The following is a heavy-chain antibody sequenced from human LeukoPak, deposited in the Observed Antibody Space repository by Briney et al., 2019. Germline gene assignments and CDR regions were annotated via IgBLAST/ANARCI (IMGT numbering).Heavy chain of an antibody. CDR2: ISGSGGST. CDR1: GGTFSSYA. CDR3: AKVLEAFTSVGAFDI. D-gene: IGHD2-2*01. Sequence: ASVKVSCKASGGTFSSYAISWVRQAPGKGLEWVSAISGSGGSTYYADSVKGRFTISRDNSKNTLYLQMNSLRAEDTAVYYCAKVLEAFTSVGAFDIWGQGTMVTVSS. V-gene: IGHV3-23*01. J-gene: IGHJ3*02.